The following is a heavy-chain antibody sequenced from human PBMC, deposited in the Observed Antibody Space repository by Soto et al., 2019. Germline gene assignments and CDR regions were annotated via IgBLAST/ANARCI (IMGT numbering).Heavy chain of an antibody. D-gene: IGHD2-2*01. J-gene: IGHJ5*02. Sequence: SVKVSCKASGGTFSSYAISWVRQAPGQGLEWMGWIIPIFGTANYAQKFQGRVTITADESTSTAYMELSSLRSEHTAVYYCALGSRGVPADSYNWFAPWGRGTLVTLSS. V-gene: IGHV1-69*13. CDR1: GGTFSSYA. CDR2: IIPIFGTA. CDR3: ALGSRGVPADSYNWFAP.